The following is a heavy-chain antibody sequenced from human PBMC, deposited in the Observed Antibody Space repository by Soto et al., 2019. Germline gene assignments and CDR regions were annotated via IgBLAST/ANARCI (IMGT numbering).Heavy chain of an antibody. V-gene: IGHV3-53*01. CDR1: GFTVSGKKY. Sequence: HPGGSLRLSCAAFGFTVSGKKYVAWVRQAPGKGLEWVSALYDLDGTYYADSVKGRFTTSSDSSRTTVYLQMNSLRPDDTAVYSCANWHLQEHAYDIWGQGTMVTVSS. CDR3: ANWHLQEHAYDI. CDR2: LYDLDGT. D-gene: IGHD1-1*01. J-gene: IGHJ3*02.